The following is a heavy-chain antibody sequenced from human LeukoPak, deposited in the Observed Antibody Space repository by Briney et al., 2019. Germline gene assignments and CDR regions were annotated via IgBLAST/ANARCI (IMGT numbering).Heavy chain of an antibody. J-gene: IGHJ6*03. D-gene: IGHD4-11*01. V-gene: IGHV3-7*01. Sequence: PGGSLRLSCAASGFTFSSYWMSWVRQAPGKGLEWAANIKQDGSEKYYVDSVKGRFTISRDNAKNSLYLQMNSLRAEDTAVYYCARPTVTALYYYYYYMDVWGKGTTVTVSS. CDR3: ARPTVTALYYYYYYMDV. CDR1: GFTFSSYW. CDR2: IKQDGSEK.